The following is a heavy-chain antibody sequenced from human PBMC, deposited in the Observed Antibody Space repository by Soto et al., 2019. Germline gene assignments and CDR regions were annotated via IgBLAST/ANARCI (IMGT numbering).Heavy chain of an antibody. J-gene: IGHJ4*02. V-gene: IGHV3-33*01. Sequence: QVQLVESGGGVVQPGRSLRLSCAASGFTFSSYGMHWVRQAPGKGLEWVAVIWYDGRNKYYADSVKGRFTISRDNSKNTLYLQMNSLRAEDTAVYYCARSNGVLGRAYYFDYWGQGTLVTVSS. CDR2: IWYDGRNK. CDR3: ARSNGVLGRAYYFDY. CDR1: GFTFSSYG. D-gene: IGHD1-26*01.